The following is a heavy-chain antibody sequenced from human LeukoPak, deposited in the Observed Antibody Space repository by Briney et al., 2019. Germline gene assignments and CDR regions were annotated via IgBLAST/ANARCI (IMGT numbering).Heavy chain of an antibody. Sequence: SETLSLTCAVSGGSISSSNWWSWVRQPPGKGLEWIGEIYHSGSTNYNPSLKCRVTISVDKSKNQFSLKLSSVTAADTAVYYCARIRGYSYGSGRYYYYGMDVWGQGTTVTVSS. V-gene: IGHV4-4*02. CDR2: IYHSGST. D-gene: IGHD5-18*01. J-gene: IGHJ6*02. CDR1: GGSISSSNW. CDR3: ARIRGYSYGSGRYYYYGMDV.